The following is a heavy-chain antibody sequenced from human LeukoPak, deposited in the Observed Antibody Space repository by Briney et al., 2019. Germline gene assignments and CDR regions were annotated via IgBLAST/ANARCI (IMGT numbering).Heavy chain of an antibody. D-gene: IGHD3-10*01. CDR2: ISGSSSYI. CDR1: GFTFSSYS. CDR3: ARDGLRITMVRGDYDY. V-gene: IGHV3-21*01. Sequence: PGGSLRLSCAASGFTFSSYSMNWVRQAPGKGLEWVSSISGSSSYIYYADSVKGRFTISRDNAKNSLYLQMNSLRAEDTAVYYCARDGLRITMVRGDYDYWGQGTLVTVSS. J-gene: IGHJ4*02.